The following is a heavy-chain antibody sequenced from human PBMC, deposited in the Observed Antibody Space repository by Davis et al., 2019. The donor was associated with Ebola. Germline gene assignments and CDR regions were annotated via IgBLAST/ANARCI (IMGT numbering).Heavy chain of an antibody. CDR1: GGSINSGGKY. Sequence: SETLSLTCTVSGGSINSGGKYWNWIRQPPGKGLEWIGEINHSGSTNYNPSLKSRVTISVDTSKNQFSLKLSSVTAADTAVYYCARRDLLIQYGMDVWGQGTTVTVSS. CDR2: INHSGST. D-gene: IGHD2-21*01. J-gene: IGHJ6*02. CDR3: ARRDLLIQYGMDV. V-gene: IGHV4-34*01.